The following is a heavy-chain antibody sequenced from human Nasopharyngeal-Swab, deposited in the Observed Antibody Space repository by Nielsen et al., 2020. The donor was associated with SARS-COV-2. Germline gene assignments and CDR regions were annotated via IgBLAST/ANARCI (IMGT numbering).Heavy chain of an antibody. D-gene: IGHD6-13*01. CDR3: AREWGSSWHY. Sequence: IRQPPSRGLEWLGRTYYRSKWYNDYAVSVKSRITINPDTSKNQFSLQLNSVTPQDTAVYYCAREWGSSWHYWGQGTLVTVSS. V-gene: IGHV6-1*01. CDR2: TYYRSKWYN. J-gene: IGHJ4*02.